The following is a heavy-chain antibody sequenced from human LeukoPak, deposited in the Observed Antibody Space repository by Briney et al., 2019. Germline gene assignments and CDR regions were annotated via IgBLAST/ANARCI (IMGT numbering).Heavy chain of an antibody. CDR3: ARGGIVVVPAATPVPFDY. Sequence: SVKVSCKASGGTFISYAISWVRQAPGQGLEWMGGIIPIFGTANYAQKFQGRVTITADESTSTAYMELSSLRSEDTAVYYCARGGIVVVPAATPVPFDYWGQGTLVTVS. V-gene: IGHV1-69*13. CDR1: GGTFISYA. CDR2: IIPIFGTA. D-gene: IGHD2-2*01. J-gene: IGHJ4*02.